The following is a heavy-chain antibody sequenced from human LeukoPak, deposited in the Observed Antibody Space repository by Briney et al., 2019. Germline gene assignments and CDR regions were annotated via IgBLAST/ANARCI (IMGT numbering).Heavy chain of an antibody. Sequence: SETLSLTCAVSGGSISSYYWSWIRQPPGKGLEWIGYIYHSGSTYSNPSLRGRVSISVDTPKNQFSLKLSSVTAADSAVYYCARHSPPYGTGFDPWGQGTLVTVSP. D-gene: IGHD1-26*01. CDR2: IYHSGST. V-gene: IGHV4-59*08. CDR3: ARHSPPYGTGFDP. CDR1: GGSISSYY. J-gene: IGHJ5*02.